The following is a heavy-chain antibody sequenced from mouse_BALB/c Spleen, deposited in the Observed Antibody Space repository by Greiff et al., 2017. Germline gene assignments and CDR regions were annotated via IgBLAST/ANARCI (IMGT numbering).Heavy chain of an antibody. V-gene: IGHV2-9*02. D-gene: IGHD1-1*01. Sequence: QVQLKESGPGLVAPSQSLSITCTVSGFSLTSYGVHWVRQPPGKGLEWLGVIWAGGSTNYNSALMSRLSISKDNSKSQVFLKMNSLQTDDTAMYYGARAYYGSSYAMDYWGQGTSVTVSS. J-gene: IGHJ4*01. CDR2: IWAGGST. CDR1: GFSLTSYG. CDR3: ARAYYGSSYAMDY.